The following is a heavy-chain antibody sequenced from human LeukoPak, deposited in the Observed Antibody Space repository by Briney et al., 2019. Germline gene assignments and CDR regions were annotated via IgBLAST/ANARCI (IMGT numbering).Heavy chain of an antibody. CDR3: ARTVLLWFGELKDV. CDR2: INHSGST. J-gene: IGHJ6*04. CDR1: GRSFSGYY. V-gene: IGHV4-34*01. D-gene: IGHD3-10*01. Sequence: PSETLSLTCAVYGRSFSGYYWSWIRQPPGKGLEWIGEINHSGSTNYNPSLKSRVTISVDTSKNQFSLKLSSVTAADTAVYYCARTVLLWFGELKDVWGKGTTVTVSS.